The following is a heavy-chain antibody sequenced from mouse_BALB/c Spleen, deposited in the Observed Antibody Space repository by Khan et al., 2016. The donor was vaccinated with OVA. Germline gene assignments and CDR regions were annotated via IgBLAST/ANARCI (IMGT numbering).Heavy chain of an antibody. CDR2: IDPYYGNA. CDR3: ARLGDDYAFGY. J-gene: IGHJ2*01. CDR1: GYSFTGYN. D-gene: IGHD2-4*01. V-gene: IGHV1-39*01. Sequence: VQLQQSGPELEKPGASVKISCKASGYSFTGYNMNWVKQSNGKSLEWIGNIDPYYGNAIYNQKFRGKATLTVDKSSSTAYMQLNSLTSEDSAVYSCARLGDDYAFGYWGQGTTLTVSS.